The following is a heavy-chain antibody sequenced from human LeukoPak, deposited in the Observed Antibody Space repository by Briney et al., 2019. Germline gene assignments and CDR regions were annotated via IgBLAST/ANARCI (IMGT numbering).Heavy chain of an antibody. CDR2: INPNSGGT. Sequence: ASVKVSCKASGYTFTGYYMHWVRQAPGQGLEWMGWINPNSGGTNYAQKFQGRVTMTRDTSISTAYMELSRLRSDDTAVYYCARDDIVVVPAQYGMDVWGQGTTVTVSS. V-gene: IGHV1-2*02. CDR1: GYTFTGYY. J-gene: IGHJ6*02. CDR3: ARDDIVVVPAQYGMDV. D-gene: IGHD2-2*01.